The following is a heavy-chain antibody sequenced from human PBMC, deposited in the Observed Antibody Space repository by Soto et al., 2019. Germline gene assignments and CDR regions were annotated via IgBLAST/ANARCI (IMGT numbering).Heavy chain of an antibody. J-gene: IGHJ6*02. CDR2: ISGSGGST. CDR3: AKDPLGGLLWFVELLSYYYGMDV. Sequence: GESLKISCAASGFTFSSYAMSWVRQAPGKGLEWVSAISGSGGSTYYADSVKGRFTISRDNSKNTLYLQMNSLRAEDTAVYYCAKDPLGGLLWFVELLSYYYGMDVWGQGTTVTVSS. V-gene: IGHV3-23*01. D-gene: IGHD3-10*01. CDR1: GFTFSSYA.